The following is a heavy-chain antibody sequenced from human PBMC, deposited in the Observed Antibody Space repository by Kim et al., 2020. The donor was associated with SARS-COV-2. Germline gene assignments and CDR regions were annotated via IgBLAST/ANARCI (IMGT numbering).Heavy chain of an antibody. CDR3: ARAYSSSIYYYYGMDV. CDR2: INPNSGGT. D-gene: IGHD6-6*01. CDR1: GYTFTGYY. V-gene: IGHV1-2*06. J-gene: IGHJ6*02. Sequence: ASVKVSCKASGYTFTGYYMHWVRQAPGQGLEWMGRINPNSGGTNYAQKFQGRVTMTRDTSISTAYMELSRLRSDDTAVYYCARAYSSSIYYYYGMDVWGQGTTVTVSS.